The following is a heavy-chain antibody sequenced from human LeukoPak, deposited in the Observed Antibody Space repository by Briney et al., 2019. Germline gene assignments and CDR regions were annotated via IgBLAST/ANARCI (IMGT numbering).Heavy chain of an antibody. D-gene: IGHD3-22*01. V-gene: IGHV3-7*01. Sequence: GGSLRLSCAASGFTFSSYWMSWVRQAPGKGLEWVANIKQDGSEKYYVDSEKGRFTISRDNAKNSLYLQMNSLRAEDTAVYYCATGGHYYVFDPWGQGTLVTVSS. CDR2: IKQDGSEK. J-gene: IGHJ5*02. CDR3: ATGGHYYVFDP. CDR1: GFTFSSYW.